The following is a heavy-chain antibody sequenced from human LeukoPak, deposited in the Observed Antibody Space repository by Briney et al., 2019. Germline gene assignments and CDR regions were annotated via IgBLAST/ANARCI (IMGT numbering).Heavy chain of an antibody. CDR1: GGSFNSYY. V-gene: IGHV4-34*01. D-gene: IGHD2-15*01. CDR3: ARAGWYTLDN. CDR2: VYHLGTT. J-gene: IGHJ4*02. Sequence: SETLSLTCAVYGGSFNSYYWTWVRQPPGKGLEWIGEVYHLGTTAYNPSLESRVTISVDTSKNQFSLRLNSVTAADTAVYYCARAGWYTLDNWGQGTLVTVSS.